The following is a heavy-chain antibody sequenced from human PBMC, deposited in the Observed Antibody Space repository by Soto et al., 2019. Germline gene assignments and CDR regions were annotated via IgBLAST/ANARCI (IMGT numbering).Heavy chain of an antibody. V-gene: IGHV4-31*03. Sequence: SETLSLTCTVSGGSISSGGYYWSWIRQHPGKGLEWIGYIYYSGSTYYNPSLKSRVTISVDTSKNQFSLKLSSVTAADTAVYYCARHMAFIAVSGTAAFDIWGHGTMVTVSS. J-gene: IGHJ3*02. CDR3: ARHMAFIAVSGTAAFDI. CDR1: GGSISSGGYY. CDR2: IYYSGST. D-gene: IGHD6-19*01.